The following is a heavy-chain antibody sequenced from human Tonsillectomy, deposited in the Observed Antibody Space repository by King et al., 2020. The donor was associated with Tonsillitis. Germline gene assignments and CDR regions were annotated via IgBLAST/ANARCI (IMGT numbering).Heavy chain of an antibody. V-gene: IGHV3-9*01. CDR3: AKWGRWKLLDYYYYMDV. CDR1: GFTFDDHA. CDR2: ISWNSGSI. Sequence: VQLVESGGGLVQPGRSLRLSCAVSGFTFDDHAMHWVRQAPGKGLEWVSAISWNSGSIGYADSVKGRFTISRDNAKNSLYLQMNSLRAEDTALYFCAKWGRWKLLDYYYYMDVWGKGTTVTVSS. J-gene: IGHJ6*03. D-gene: IGHD4-23*01.